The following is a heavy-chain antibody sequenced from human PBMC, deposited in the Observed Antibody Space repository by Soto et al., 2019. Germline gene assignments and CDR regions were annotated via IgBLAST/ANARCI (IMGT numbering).Heavy chain of an antibody. Sequence: QVQLQESGPGLVKPSGTLSLTCAVSGGYISSSNWCSWVRQTPGKGLAWIGEIYHSGSTNYNPSLKTRGTISVDKSKNQFSLKLSSGSAADPAVYYCASERAFGESSPGYYYYGMDVWGQGTTVTVSS. V-gene: IGHV4-4*02. D-gene: IGHD3-10*01. CDR3: ASERAFGESSPGYYYYGMDV. CDR2: IYHSGST. CDR1: GGYISSSNW. J-gene: IGHJ6*02.